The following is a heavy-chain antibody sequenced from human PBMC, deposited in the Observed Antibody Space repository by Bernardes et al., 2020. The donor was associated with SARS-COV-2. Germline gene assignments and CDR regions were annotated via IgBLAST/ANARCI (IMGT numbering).Heavy chain of an antibody. D-gene: IGHD6-13*01. J-gene: IGHJ6*02. Sequence: GGSLRLSRAASGFTFRNYAMSWVRQAPGKGLEWVSDISGPGRTYYADSVKGRFTISRDNSKNTLYLEMNSLRAEDTAVYYCAKELAYGSSWRDYSYYFGMDVWCQGTTVTVSS. CDR1: GFTFRNYA. V-gene: IGHV3-23*01. CDR2: ISGPGRT. CDR3: AKELAYGSSWRDYSYYFGMDV.